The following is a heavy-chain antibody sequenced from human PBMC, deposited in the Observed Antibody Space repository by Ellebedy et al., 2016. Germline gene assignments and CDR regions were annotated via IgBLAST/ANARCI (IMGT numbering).Heavy chain of an antibody. CDR2: ISGSGGST. J-gene: IGHJ6*03. D-gene: IGHD3-22*01. CDR3: AKAGGDSSGYSYYYMDV. Sequence: GESLKISCAASGFTFSSYAMSWVRQAPGKGLEWVSAISGSGGSTYYADSVKGRFTISRDNSKNTLYLQMNSLRAEDTAVYYCAKAGGDSSGYSYYYMDVWGKGTTVTVSS. V-gene: IGHV3-23*01. CDR1: GFTFSSYA.